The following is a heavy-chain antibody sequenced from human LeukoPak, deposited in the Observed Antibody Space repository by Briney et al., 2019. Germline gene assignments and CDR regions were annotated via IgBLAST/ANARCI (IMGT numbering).Heavy chain of an antibody. CDR1: GFTFSSYA. CDR3: AKGPYCSSTSCYWHDAYDI. V-gene: IGHV3-23*01. Sequence: GSLRLSCAASGFTFSSYAMSWVRQAPGKGLEWVSAISGSGGSTYYADSVKGRFTISGDNSKNTLYLQMNSLRAEDTAVYYCAKGPYCSSTSCYWHDAYDIWGQGTMVTVSS. D-gene: IGHD2-2*01. CDR2: ISGSGGST. J-gene: IGHJ3*02.